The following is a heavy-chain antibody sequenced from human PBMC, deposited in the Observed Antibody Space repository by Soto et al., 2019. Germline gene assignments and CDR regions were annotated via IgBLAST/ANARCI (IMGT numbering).Heavy chain of an antibody. J-gene: IGHJ6*02. Sequence: SETLSLTCAVSGGSISSSNWWSWVRQPPGKGLEWIGEIYHSGSTNYNPSLKSRVTISVDKSKNQFPLKLSSVTAADTAVYYCARLYLFGQDYGMDVWGQGTTVTVSS. V-gene: IGHV4-4*02. CDR2: IYHSGST. CDR3: ARLYLFGQDYGMDV. D-gene: IGHD3-10*02. CDR1: GGSISSSNW.